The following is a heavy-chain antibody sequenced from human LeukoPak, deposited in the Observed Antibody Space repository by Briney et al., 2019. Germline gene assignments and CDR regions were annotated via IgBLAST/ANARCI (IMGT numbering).Heavy chain of an antibody. CDR2: INPNSGGT. D-gene: IGHD5-12*01. Sequence: ASVKVSCKATGYTFTGYYMHWVRQAPGQGLEWMGWINPNSGGTNYAQKFRGRVTMTRDTSISTAYMELSRLRSDDTAVYYCARGGLPTSDYYYYMDVWGKGTTVTVSS. CDR1: GYTFTGYY. V-gene: IGHV1-2*02. J-gene: IGHJ6*03. CDR3: ARGGLPTSDYYYYMDV.